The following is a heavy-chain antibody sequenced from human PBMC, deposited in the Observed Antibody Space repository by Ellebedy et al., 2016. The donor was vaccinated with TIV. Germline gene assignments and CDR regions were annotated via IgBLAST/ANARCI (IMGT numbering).Heavy chain of an antibody. J-gene: IGHJ6*02. Sequence: MPSETLSLTCTVSGGSISSYYWSWIRQPPGKGLEWIGYIYYSGSTNYNPSLKSRVTISVDTSKNQFSLKLSSVTAADTAVYYCARGGSYLTYYYYYGMDVWGQGTTVTVSS. CDR2: IYYSGST. CDR3: ARGGSYLTYYYYYGMDV. CDR1: GGSISSYY. V-gene: IGHV4-59*08. D-gene: IGHD1-26*01.